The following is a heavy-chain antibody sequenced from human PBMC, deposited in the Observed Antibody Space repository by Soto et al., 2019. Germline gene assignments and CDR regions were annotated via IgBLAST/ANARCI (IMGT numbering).Heavy chain of an antibody. CDR2: IWYDGSNR. V-gene: IGHV3-33*01. CDR3: ARDRQNRATYAFDM. J-gene: IGHJ3*02. Sequence: QVQLVESGGGVVQPGMSLRLSCATSGFSFSSHAMHWVRQAPGKGLEWVAQIWYDGSNRYYADSMRGRFTISRDFFKNTAFLQMDSLRAEDTAGYYCARDRQNRATYAFDMWGQGTLVTVSS. CDR1: GFSFSSHA.